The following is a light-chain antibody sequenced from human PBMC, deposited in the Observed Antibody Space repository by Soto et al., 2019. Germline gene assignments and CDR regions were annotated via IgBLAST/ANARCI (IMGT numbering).Light chain of an antibody. CDR2: QVS. V-gene: IGKV2-30*01. J-gene: IGKJ1*01. CDR3: MQGTHWPPT. CDR1: QSIVYSDGHAY. Sequence: DVVMTQSPLSLSVTLGQPASISCWSSQSIVYSDGHAYLNWFHQRPGQSPRRLVYQVSKRDSGVPDRFSGSGSGTDFTLKISRVEAEDVGVYYCMQGTHWPPTFGRGTKVEIK.